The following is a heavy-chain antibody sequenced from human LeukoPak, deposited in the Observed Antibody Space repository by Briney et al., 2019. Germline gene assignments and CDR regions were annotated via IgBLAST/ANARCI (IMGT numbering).Heavy chain of an antibody. Sequence: PGGSLRLSCAASGFTFSSYGMHWVRQAPGKGLEGVAVISYDGSTKYYADSVKGRFTISRDNSKNTLYMQMNSLRGEDTAVYSCGGGIAAAQRHWFDPWGQGTLVTVSS. D-gene: IGHD6-13*01. J-gene: IGHJ5*02. CDR2: ISYDGSTK. CDR3: GGGIAAAQRHWFDP. V-gene: IGHV3-30*03. CDR1: GFTFSSYG.